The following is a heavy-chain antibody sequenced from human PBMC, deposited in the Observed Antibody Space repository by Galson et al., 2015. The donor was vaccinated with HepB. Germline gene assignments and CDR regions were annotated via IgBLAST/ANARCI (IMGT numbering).Heavy chain of an antibody. CDR2: ISTTNDYI. CDR1: GFTFSSYS. D-gene: IGHD6-19*01. V-gene: IGHV3-21*01. Sequence: SLRLSCAASGFTFSSYSMNWVHQAPGKGLEWVSSISTTNDYIYYADSVKGRFTISRDNAKDSLYLHMNRLRAEDTAVYYCARDESGAVAGGKSDYWGQGTLVTVSS. J-gene: IGHJ4*02. CDR3: ARDESGAVAGGKSDY.